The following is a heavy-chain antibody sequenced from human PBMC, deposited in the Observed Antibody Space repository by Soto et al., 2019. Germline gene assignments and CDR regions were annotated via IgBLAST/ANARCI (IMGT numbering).Heavy chain of an antibody. J-gene: IGHJ5*02. CDR1: GGSISSGGYY. V-gene: IGHV4-31*03. Sequence: SETPSLTCTVSGGSISSGGYYWSWIRQHPGKGLEWIGYIYYTGNTYYNPSLRSRVTISEDTSKNQFSLKLSSVTAADTAVYYCARGEASMVRGVSNWFDPWGQGTLVTVSS. CDR3: ARGEASMVRGVSNWFDP. D-gene: IGHD3-10*01. CDR2: IYYTGNT.